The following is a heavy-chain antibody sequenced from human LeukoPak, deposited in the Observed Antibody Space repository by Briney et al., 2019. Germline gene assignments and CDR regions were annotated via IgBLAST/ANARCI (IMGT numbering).Heavy chain of an antibody. CDR2: INHSGST. V-gene: IGHV4-34*01. Sequence: KPSETLSLTCAVYGRSFSGYYWSWIRQPPGKGLEWIGEINHSGSTNYNPSLKSRVTISVDTSKNQFSLKLSSVTAADTAVYYCARSGLTLWGQGTLVTVSS. CDR3: ARSGLTL. D-gene: IGHD3-10*01. J-gene: IGHJ4*02. CDR1: GRSFSGYY.